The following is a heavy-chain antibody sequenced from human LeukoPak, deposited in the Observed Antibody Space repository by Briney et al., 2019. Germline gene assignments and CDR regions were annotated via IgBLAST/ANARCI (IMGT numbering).Heavy chain of an antibody. CDR3: ARVGGTGYSYGPTNNYFDY. J-gene: IGHJ4*02. CDR2: IYHSGST. V-gene: IGHV4-4*02. D-gene: IGHD5-18*01. Sequence: SETVSLTCAVSGGSISSSNWWSWVRQPPGKGLEWIGEIYHSGSTNYNPSLKSRVTISVDKSKNQFSLKLSSVTAADTAVYYCARVGGTGYSYGPTNNYFDYWGQGTLVTVSS. CDR1: GGSISSSNW.